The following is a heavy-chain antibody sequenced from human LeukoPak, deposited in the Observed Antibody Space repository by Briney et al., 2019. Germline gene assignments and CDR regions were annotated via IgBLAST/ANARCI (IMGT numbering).Heavy chain of an antibody. J-gene: IGHJ5*02. D-gene: IGHD3-22*01. CDR2: ISPDSNYK. CDR3: AKRLAAET. CDR1: GFTFSTYS. V-gene: IGHV3-21*01. Sequence: GESLRLSCAASGFTFSTYSMNWLRLAPGKGLEWVSSISPDSNYKYYVDSVKGRFTISRDNAKSSLYLQMNSLRAEDTAVYYCAKRLAAETWGQGTLVTVSS.